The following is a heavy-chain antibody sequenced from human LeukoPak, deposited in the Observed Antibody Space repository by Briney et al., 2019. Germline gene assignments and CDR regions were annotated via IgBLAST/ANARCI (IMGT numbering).Heavy chain of an antibody. J-gene: IGHJ4*02. CDR3: ASVGDSSSWSDY. Sequence: SETLSLTCAVYGGSFSGYYWSWIRQPPGKGLEWIGEINHSGSTNYNPSLKSRVTISVDTSKNQFSLKLSSVTAADTAVYYCASVGDSSSWSDYWGQGTLVTVSS. V-gene: IGHV4-34*01. CDR1: GGSFSGYY. CDR2: INHSGST. D-gene: IGHD6-13*01.